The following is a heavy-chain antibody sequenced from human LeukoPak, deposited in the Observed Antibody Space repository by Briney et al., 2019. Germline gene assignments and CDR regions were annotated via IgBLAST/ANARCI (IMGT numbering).Heavy chain of an antibody. CDR3: ARVVPAASNYYYYYGMDV. CDR1: GGSISSGGYS. J-gene: IGHJ6*02. Sequence: SQTLSLTCAVSGGSISSGGYSWSWIRQPPGKGLEWIGYIYHSGSTYYNPSLKSRVTISVDRSKNQFSLKLSSVTAADTAVYYCARVVPAASNYYYYYGMDVWGQRTTVTVSS. CDR2: IYHSGST. D-gene: IGHD2-2*01. V-gene: IGHV4-30-2*01.